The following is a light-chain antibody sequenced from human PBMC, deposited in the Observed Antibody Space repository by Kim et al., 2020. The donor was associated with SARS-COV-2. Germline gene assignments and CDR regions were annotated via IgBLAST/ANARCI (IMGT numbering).Light chain of an antibody. CDR2: AAS. CDR1: QSISTY. Sequence: DIQMTQSPSSLSASVGDRVTITCRASQSISTYLNWYQQKPGKAPKLLIYAASSLQSGVPSRFSGSGSGTDFTLTISSLQPDDFATYYCQQSYSTLYTFGQGTKREI. V-gene: IGKV1-39*01. CDR3: QQSYSTLYT. J-gene: IGKJ2*01.